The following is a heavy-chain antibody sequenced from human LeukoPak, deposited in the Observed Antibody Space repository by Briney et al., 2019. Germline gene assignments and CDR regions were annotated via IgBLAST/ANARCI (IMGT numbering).Heavy chain of an antibody. CDR2: ISAYNGNT. V-gene: IGHV1-18*01. J-gene: IGHJ4*02. D-gene: IGHD1-26*01. Sequence: GASVKVSCKASGYTFTSYGISWVRQAPGQGLEWMGWISAYNGNTHYAQKLQGRVTMTTDTSTSTVYMELRSLRSDDTAVYYCARALVGAKYYFDYWGQGTLVTVSS. CDR3: ARALVGAKYYFDY. CDR1: GYTFTSYG.